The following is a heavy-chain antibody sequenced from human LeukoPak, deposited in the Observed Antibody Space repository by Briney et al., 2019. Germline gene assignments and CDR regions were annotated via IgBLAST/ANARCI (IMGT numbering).Heavy chain of an antibody. V-gene: IGHV1-69*04. D-gene: IGHD3-10*01. CDR3: ARGSGRFGGRPDY. CDR1: GGTFSSYA. Sequence: PVASVKVSCKASGGTFSSYAISWVRQAPGQGLEWMGRIIPILGIANYAQKFQGRVTITADESTSTAYMGLSSLRSEDTAVYYCARGSGRFGGRPDYWGQGTLVTVSS. J-gene: IGHJ4*02. CDR2: IIPILGIA.